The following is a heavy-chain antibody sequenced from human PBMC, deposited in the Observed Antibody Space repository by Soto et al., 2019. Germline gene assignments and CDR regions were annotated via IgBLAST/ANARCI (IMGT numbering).Heavy chain of an antibody. J-gene: IGHJ4*02. Sequence: ALVKVSCKASEYSFTGYAMHWERQAHGQRLERMGWINAGNGTTKYSQKFQGRVAITRDTSASTAYTELSSLRSEDTAVYYCARGYNWNYAHWGQGTLVTVSS. V-gene: IGHV1-3*01. CDR2: INAGNGTT. CDR3: ARGYNWNYAH. CDR1: EYSFTGYA. D-gene: IGHD1-7*01.